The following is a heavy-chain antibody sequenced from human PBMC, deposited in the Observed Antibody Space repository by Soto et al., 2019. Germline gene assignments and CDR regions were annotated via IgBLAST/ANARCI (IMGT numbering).Heavy chain of an antibody. CDR3: ARGGPKYYDILTGYRSWSWFDP. CDR2: MYHSGYT. CDR1: GDSISSYY. Sequence: ETLSLTCTVSGDSISSYYWTWIRQPPGKGLEWIGYMYHSGYTNYNPSLQSRVTISVDRSRNQFSVKLSSVTAADTAVYYCARGGPKYYDILTGYRSWSWFDPWGQGTLVTVSS. D-gene: IGHD3-9*01. V-gene: IGHV4-59*01. J-gene: IGHJ5*02.